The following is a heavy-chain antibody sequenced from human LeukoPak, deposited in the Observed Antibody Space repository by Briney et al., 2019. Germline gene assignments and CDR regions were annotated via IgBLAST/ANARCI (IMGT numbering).Heavy chain of an antibody. CDR1: GGSVSSGSYY. D-gene: IGHD2-2*01. V-gene: IGHV4-61*01. Sequence: SETLSLTCAVSGGSVSSGSYYWSWIRQPPGKGLEWIGYIYYSGSTNYNPSLKSRVTISVDTSKSQFSLKLSSVTAADTAVYYCAILGYCSSTSCYAPYWGQGTLVTVSS. J-gene: IGHJ4*02. CDR2: IYYSGST. CDR3: AILGYCSSTSCYAPY.